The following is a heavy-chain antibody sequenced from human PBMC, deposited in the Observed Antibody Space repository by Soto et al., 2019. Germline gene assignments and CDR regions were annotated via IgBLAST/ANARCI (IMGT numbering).Heavy chain of an antibody. CDR2: IYYSGST. D-gene: IGHD6-19*01. CDR3: ASDRSSGWDQGYGMDV. CDR1: GGAISTYY. Sequence: PSDTLSLTCTVSGGAISTYYWSWIRQPPGKGLEWIGYIYYSGSTSYNPSLKSRVTISVDTSKNQFSLKLRSVTAADTAVYYCASDRSSGWDQGYGMDVWGQGTTVTVSS. J-gene: IGHJ6*02. V-gene: IGHV4-59*01.